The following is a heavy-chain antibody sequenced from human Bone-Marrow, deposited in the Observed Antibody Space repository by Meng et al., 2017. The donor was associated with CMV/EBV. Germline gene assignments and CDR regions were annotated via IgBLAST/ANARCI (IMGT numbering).Heavy chain of an antibody. Sequence: GSLRLSCTVSGGSISSSSYYWGWIRQPPGKGLEWIGSIYYSGSTYYNPSLKSRVTISVDKSKNQFSLKLSSVTAADTAVYYCARRPDIVVVPAAIEPGLRDYWGQGTLVTVSS. D-gene: IGHD2-2*02. CDR1: GGSISSSSYY. CDR3: ARRPDIVVVPAAIEPGLRDY. CDR2: IYYSGST. V-gene: IGHV4-39*07. J-gene: IGHJ4*02.